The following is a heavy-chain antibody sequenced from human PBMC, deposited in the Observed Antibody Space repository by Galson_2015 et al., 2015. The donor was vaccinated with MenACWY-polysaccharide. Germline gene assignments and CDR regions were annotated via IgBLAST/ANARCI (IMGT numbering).Heavy chain of an antibody. V-gene: IGHV3-30-3*01. CDR2: ISYDATNH. CDR3: ARDYCGRTTCSGMDV. CDR1: GFTFSSYA. D-gene: IGHD2-21*01. J-gene: IGHJ6*02. Sequence: SMRLSCAAAGFTFSSYALHWVRQAPGKGLEWAAVISYDATNHYYRDYVKGRVPLSRDNSKNMEFLEMNSLRAEDTGVYYCARDYCGRTTCSGMDVWGQGTTVTVSS.